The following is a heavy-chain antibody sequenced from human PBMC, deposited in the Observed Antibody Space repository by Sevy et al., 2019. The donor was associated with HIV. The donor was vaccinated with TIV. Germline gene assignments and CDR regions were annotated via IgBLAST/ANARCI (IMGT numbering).Heavy chain of an antibody. Sequence: SETLSLTCTVSGDSISTYYWSWIRQAPGKGLEWIGYIHYSGTTNYNPSLKSRFTISVDTSKNHFSLKLSSVTAADTAVYYCARLVSSGWYFDYWGQGTLVTVSS. J-gene: IGHJ4*02. CDR1: GDSISTYY. CDR3: ARLVSSGWYFDY. CDR2: IHYSGTT. D-gene: IGHD6-19*01. V-gene: IGHV4-59*12.